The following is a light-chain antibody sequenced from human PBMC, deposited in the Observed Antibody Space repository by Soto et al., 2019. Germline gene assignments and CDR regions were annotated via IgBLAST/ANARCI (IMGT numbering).Light chain of an antibody. CDR3: LQDYNYPWT. Sequence: DIQMTQSPSTLSASVRDRVTMXXRASQSISSWLAWYQQKPGKAPKXLIYKASSLESGVPSRFSGSGAGTEFTLTISSLQPEDFATYYCLQDYNYPWTFGQGTKVDIK. CDR1: QSISSW. J-gene: IGKJ1*01. CDR2: KAS. V-gene: IGKV1-5*03.